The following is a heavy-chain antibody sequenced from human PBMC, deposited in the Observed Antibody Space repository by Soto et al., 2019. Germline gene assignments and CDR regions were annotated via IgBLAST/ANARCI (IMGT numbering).Heavy chain of an antibody. V-gene: IGHV1-69*01. CDR2: IIPYYNTL. J-gene: IGHJ4*02. D-gene: IGHD6-13*01. CDR3: ASGASRWYPYFVDS. CDR1: EGTFNSYA. Sequence: QAQVVQSGAEVRKPGSSVKLSCKASEGTFNSYAIAWVRQAPGQGLEWMGGIIPYYNTLNYAQKFQDRVTITADDSTNTVYIELSSLRSDDTAVYFCASGASRWYPYFVDSWAQGTLVTVSS.